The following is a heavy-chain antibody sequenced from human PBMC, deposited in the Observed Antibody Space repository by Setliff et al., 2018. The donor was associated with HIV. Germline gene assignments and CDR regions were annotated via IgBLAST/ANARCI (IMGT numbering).Heavy chain of an antibody. D-gene: IGHD3-22*01. Sequence: ASVKVSCKVSGYTLTEVSMHWVRQAPKKGLEWMGYFDPQDGETVHAQSLQGRVTLTTDTSTNTAYMEMRTLRSDDTAVYYCVRGVTRDISGYYRDEYFQHWGQGTPVTVSS. CDR1: GYTLTEVS. CDR3: VRGVTRDISGYYRDEYFQH. V-gene: IGHV1-24*01. J-gene: IGHJ1*01. CDR2: FDPQDGET.